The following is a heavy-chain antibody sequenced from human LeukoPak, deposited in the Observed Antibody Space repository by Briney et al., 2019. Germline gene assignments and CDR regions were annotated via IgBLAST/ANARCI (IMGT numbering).Heavy chain of an antibody. CDR2: IKQDGSEE. CDR1: GFTFSSCW. CDR3: AKERDDYGDYGFDY. D-gene: IGHD4-17*01. Sequence: GGSLRLSCAASGFTFSSCWMSWVRQAPGKGLEWLATIKQDGSEEYYVDSVKGRFTISRDNAKNSLYLQMNSLRAEDTAVYYCAKERDDYGDYGFDYWGQGTLVTVSS. J-gene: IGHJ4*02. V-gene: IGHV3-7*01.